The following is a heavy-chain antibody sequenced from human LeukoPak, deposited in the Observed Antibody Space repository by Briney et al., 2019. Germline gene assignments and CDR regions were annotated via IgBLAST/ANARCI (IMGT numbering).Heavy chain of an antibody. Sequence: SETLSLTCAVYGGSFSGYYWSWIRQPPGKGLEWIGSIYYSGSTYYNPSLKGRVSISVDTSKNQFSLKLSSVTAADTAVYYCARHRQGGIYSSSWYGFDYWGQGTLVTVSS. J-gene: IGHJ4*02. CDR2: IYYSGST. D-gene: IGHD6-13*01. V-gene: IGHV4-34*01. CDR1: GGSFSGYY. CDR3: ARHRQGGIYSSSWYGFDY.